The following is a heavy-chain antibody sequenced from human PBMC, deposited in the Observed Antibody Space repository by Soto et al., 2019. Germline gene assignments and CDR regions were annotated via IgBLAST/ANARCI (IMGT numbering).Heavy chain of an antibody. CDR3: ARTKCSGGSCYSWYLDY. CDR1: GGSITTGGYY. V-gene: IGHV4-31*03. Sequence: SETLSLTCTVSGGSITTGGYYWSWIRQLPGKGLEWIGHRYYSESTYYNPSLKSRASISLDTSKNQFSLKLSFVTAADTAMYYCARTKCSGGSCYSWYLDYWGQGTPVTVSS. D-gene: IGHD2-15*01. J-gene: IGHJ4*02. CDR2: RYYSEST.